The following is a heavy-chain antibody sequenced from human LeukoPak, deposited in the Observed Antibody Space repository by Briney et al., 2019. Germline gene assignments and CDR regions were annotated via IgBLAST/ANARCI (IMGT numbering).Heavy chain of an antibody. J-gene: IGHJ4*02. CDR2: ISHDGSNK. V-gene: IGHV3-30*03. CDR3: ARDAGYLIGFDY. D-gene: IGHD3-16*01. Sequence: PGGSLRLSCAASGFTFSSYGMHWVRQAPGKGLEWVAVISHDGSNKYYADSVKGRFTISRDNSKNTLYLQMNSLRAEDTAVYYCARDAGYLIGFDYWGQGTLVTVSS. CDR1: GFTFSSYG.